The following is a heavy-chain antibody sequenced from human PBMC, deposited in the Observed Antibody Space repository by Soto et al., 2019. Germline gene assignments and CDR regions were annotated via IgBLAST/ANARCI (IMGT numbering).Heavy chain of an antibody. Sequence: QGLEWLGVIMPIFRGPDYAQKFQGRVTITADEFTRTAYMEMNSLRFEDTAVYYGASCLKGPDNGNYDYGMDVWGQGTMVSVSS. V-gene: IGHV1-69*01. D-gene: IGHD1-20*01. CDR2: IMPIFRGP. J-gene: IGHJ6*02. CDR3: ASCLKGPDNGNYDYGMDV.